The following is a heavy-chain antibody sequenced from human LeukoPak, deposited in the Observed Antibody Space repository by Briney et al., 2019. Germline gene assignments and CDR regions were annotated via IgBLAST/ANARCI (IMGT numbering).Heavy chain of an antibody. CDR1: GFTFSSYG. J-gene: IGHJ4*02. V-gene: IGHV3-30*02. CDR3: ARVPGSTSYYFDY. D-gene: IGHD6-6*01. Sequence: GGSLRLSCAASGFTFSSYGMHWVRQAPGKGLEWVAFIRYDGSNKYYADSVKGRFTISRDNSKNTLYLQMNSLRAEDTAVYYCARVPGSTSYYFDYWGQGTLVTVSS. CDR2: IRYDGSNK.